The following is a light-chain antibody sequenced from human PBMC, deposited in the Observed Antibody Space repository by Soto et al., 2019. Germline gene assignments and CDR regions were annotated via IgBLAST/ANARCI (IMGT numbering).Light chain of an antibody. J-gene: IGKJ1*01. CDR1: QSISSW. V-gene: IGKV1-5*03. Sequence: DIQMTQSPSTLSASVGDRVTITCRASQSISSWLAWYQQKPGKAPKLLIFKASSLESGAPPRFSGSGSGTDFTLTISSLQPDDFATYYCQEYSSYWTFGQGTKVDIK. CDR3: QEYSSYWT. CDR2: KAS.